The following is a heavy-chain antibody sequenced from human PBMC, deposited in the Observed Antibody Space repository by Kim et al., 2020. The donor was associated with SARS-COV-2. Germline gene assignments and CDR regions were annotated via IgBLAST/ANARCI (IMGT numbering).Heavy chain of an antibody. D-gene: IGHD6-13*01. Sequence: GGSLRLSCAASGFTFSSYSMNWVRQAPGKGLEWVSSISSSSSYIYYADSVKGRFTISRDNAKNSLYLQMNSLRAEDTAVYYCARTIAAAGNYGMDVWGQGTTVTVSS. CDR3: ARTIAAAGNYGMDV. CDR2: ISSSSSYI. V-gene: IGHV3-21*01. J-gene: IGHJ6*02. CDR1: GFTFSSYS.